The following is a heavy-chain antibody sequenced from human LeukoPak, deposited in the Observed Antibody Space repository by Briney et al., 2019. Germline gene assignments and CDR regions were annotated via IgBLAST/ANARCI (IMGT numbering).Heavy chain of an antibody. CDR2: ISSSSSTI. Sequence: GGSLRLSCAASGFTFSSYSMNWVRQAPGKGLEWVSYISSSSSTIYYADSVKGRFTISRDNAKNSLYLQMNSLRAEDTAVYYCAKVRTPGFDYWGQGTLVTVSS. J-gene: IGHJ4*02. D-gene: IGHD1-14*01. CDR1: GFTFSSYS. V-gene: IGHV3-48*01. CDR3: AKVRTPGFDY.